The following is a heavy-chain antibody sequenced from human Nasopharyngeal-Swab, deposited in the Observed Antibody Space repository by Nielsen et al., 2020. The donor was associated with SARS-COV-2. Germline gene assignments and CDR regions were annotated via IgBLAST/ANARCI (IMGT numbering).Heavy chain of an antibody. J-gene: IGHJ4*02. V-gene: IGHV3-66*01. CDR3: AREFYYRFDY. D-gene: IGHD3-10*01. Sequence: VRQAPRKGLEWVSVMYHDGRTYYTDSVKGRFTISRDNSKNTVYLQMNSLRAEDTAVYYCAREFYYRFDYWGQGTLVTVSS. CDR2: MYHDGRT.